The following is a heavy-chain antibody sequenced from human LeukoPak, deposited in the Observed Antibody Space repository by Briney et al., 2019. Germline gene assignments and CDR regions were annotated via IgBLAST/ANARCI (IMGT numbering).Heavy chain of an antibody. D-gene: IGHD6-13*01. Sequence: PSETLSLTCTVSGGSISSGGYYWSWIRQPPGKGLEWIGYIYHSGSTYYNPSLKSRVTISVDRSKNQFSLKLSSVTAADTAVYYCARASQQQPQVGLFDYWSQGTLVTVSS. CDR3: ARASQQQPQVGLFDY. CDR1: GGSISSGGYY. V-gene: IGHV4-30-2*01. CDR2: IYHSGST. J-gene: IGHJ4*02.